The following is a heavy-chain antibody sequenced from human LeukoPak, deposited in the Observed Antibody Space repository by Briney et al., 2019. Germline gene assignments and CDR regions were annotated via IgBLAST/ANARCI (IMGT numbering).Heavy chain of an antibody. CDR2: ISGSGGST. V-gene: IGHV3-23*01. D-gene: IGHD1-26*01. J-gene: IGHJ4*02. Sequence: GGSLSLSCAASGFTFSDYYMNWIRQAPGKGLEWVSAISGSGGSTDYADSVKGRFTISRDNSKNTLYLQLNSLRAEDTAVYYCAKLNSGSYHYTNFDYWGQGTLVTVSS. CDR1: GFTFSDYY. CDR3: AKLNSGSYHYTNFDY.